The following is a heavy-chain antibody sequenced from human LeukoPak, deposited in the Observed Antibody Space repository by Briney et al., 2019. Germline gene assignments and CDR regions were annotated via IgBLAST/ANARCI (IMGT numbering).Heavy chain of an antibody. CDR2: ISGSGGST. Sequence: GGSLRLSCAASGFTFSSYAMSWVRQAPGKGLEWVSAISGSGGSTYYADSVKGRFTISRDNSKNTLYLQMNSLRSEDTAVYYCARANWNYGTNWFDPWGQGTLVTVSS. J-gene: IGHJ5*02. V-gene: IGHV3-23*01. CDR3: ARANWNYGTNWFDP. CDR1: GFTFSSYA. D-gene: IGHD1-7*01.